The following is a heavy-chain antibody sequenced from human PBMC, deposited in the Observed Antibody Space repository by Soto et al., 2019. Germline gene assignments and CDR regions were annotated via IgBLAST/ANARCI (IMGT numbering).Heavy chain of an antibody. CDR2: MYNTGST. CDR3: AREYYDSSGYRVSDY. CDR1: GGSISTYY. V-gene: IGHV4-59*12. Sequence: SETLSLTCTVSGGSISTYYWSWIRQPPGKGLEWIGYMYNTGSTIYNPSLKSRVTMSVDKSKNQFSLKMSSVTAADTAIYYCAREYYDSSGYRVSDYWGQGTLVTVSS. D-gene: IGHD3-22*01. J-gene: IGHJ4*02.